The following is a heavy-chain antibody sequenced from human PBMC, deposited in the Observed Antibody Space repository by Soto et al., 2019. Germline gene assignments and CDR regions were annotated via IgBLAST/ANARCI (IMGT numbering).Heavy chain of an antibody. CDR2: IIPILGIA. Sequence: QVQLVQSGAEVKKPGSSVKVSCKASGGTFSSYTISWVRQAPGQGLEWMGRIIPILGIANYAQKFQGRVTITADNSPGTAYMALGSIRSEDTAVSSCASSMSSGYYFGMDVWGQGTTVTVSS. D-gene: IGHD3-10*01. CDR1: GGTFSSYT. V-gene: IGHV1-69*02. CDR3: ASSMSSGYYFGMDV. J-gene: IGHJ6*02.